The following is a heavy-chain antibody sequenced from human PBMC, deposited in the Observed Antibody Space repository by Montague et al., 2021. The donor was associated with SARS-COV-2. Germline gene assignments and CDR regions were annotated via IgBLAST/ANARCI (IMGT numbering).Heavy chain of an antibody. Sequence: CAISGDSVSSKSVAWNWIRQSPSRGLEWLGRTYYRSKWDSDYAESVKGRLVITPDTSKNQVSLQLNSVIPEDTAVYFCASSGITLTGLDAFDIWGQGTMVTVSS. CDR2: TYYRSKWDS. CDR3: ASSGITLTGLDAFDI. J-gene: IGHJ3*02. D-gene: IGHD3-9*01. CDR1: GDSVSSKSVA. V-gene: IGHV6-1*01.